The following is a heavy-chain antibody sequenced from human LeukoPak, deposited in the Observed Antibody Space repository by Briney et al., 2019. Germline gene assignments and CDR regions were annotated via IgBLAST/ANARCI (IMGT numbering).Heavy chain of an antibody. J-gene: IGHJ5*02. V-gene: IGHV1-8*01. Sequence: GASVKVSCKASGYTFTSYDINWVRQATGQGLEWMGWMNPNSGNTGYAQKFQGRVTMTRNTSISTAYMELSSLRSEDTAVCYCARGRLGSSGWYGGFDPWGQGTLVTVSS. D-gene: IGHD6-19*01. CDR3: ARGRLGSSGWYGGFDP. CDR1: GYTFTSYD. CDR2: MNPNSGNT.